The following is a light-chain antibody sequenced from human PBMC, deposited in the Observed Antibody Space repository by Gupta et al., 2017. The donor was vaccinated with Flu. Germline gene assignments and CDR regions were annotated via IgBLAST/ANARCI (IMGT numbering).Light chain of an antibody. CDR1: ELPKKY. V-gene: IGLV3-16*01. J-gene: IGLJ2*01. Sequence: SYPLTQPPSLSLSLGQMSIITCSGEELPKKYAYWYQQKPGQSPVLVIYNDSERPSGIPERCSGSSAGKIATLTISGAQAEDEADYYCHSGDNTDNYTEVFGGGTKLTVL. CDR2: NDS. CDR3: HSGDNTDNYTEV.